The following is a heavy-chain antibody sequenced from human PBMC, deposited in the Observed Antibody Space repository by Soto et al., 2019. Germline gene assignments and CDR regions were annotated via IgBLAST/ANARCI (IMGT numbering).Heavy chain of an antibody. CDR3: ARGYCSGGSCQLYGMDV. J-gene: IGHJ6*02. V-gene: IGHV1-69*02. Sequence: QVQLVQSGAEVKKPGSSVKVSCKASGGTFSSYTISWVRQAPGQGLEWMGRIIPILGIANYAQKFQGRVTITADKSTSTAYMELSSLRSEDTAVYYCARGYCSGGSCQLYGMDVWGQGTTVTVSS. CDR1: GGTFSSYT. CDR2: IIPILGIA. D-gene: IGHD2-15*01.